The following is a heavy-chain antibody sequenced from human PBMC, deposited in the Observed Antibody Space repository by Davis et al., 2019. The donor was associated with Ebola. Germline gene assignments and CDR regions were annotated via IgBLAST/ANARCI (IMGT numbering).Heavy chain of an antibody. CDR3: AHKAYGSLSNWFGP. J-gene: IGHJ5*02. Sequence: SGPTLVTPTQTLTLTCSFSGFSLTTTGLGVGWIRQSPGKALEWLALIYWDDDKRYSPSLRSRLTISKDTSKNQVVLTMTNMDPIDTATYYCAHKAYGSLSNWFGPWGQGTLVTVSS. V-gene: IGHV2-5*02. CDR2: IYWDDDK. D-gene: IGHD4-17*01. CDR1: GFSLTTTGLG.